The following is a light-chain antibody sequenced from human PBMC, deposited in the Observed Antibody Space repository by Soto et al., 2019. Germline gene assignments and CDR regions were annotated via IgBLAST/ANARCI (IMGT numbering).Light chain of an antibody. Sequence: DIQMTQSPPSLSASVGDRVTITCRASETITDFLNWYQLKPGKAPKLLIYSASNLQPGVLSRFSGSGYGTDFTPTLSGLQHEESATYDCQPNVSPFVTVVAGTNVE. CDR2: SAS. V-gene: IGKV1-39*01. CDR1: ETITDF. CDR3: QPNVSPFVT. J-gene: IGKJ4*01.